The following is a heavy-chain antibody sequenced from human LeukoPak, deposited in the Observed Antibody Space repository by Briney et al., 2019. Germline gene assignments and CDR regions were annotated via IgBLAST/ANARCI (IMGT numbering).Heavy chain of an antibody. CDR1: GGTFSSYA. D-gene: IGHD4-17*01. J-gene: IGHJ4*02. CDR3: ARAKAGDYAFDY. CDR2: IIPILGIA. Sequence: SVKVSCKASGGTFSSYAISWVRQAPGQGLEWMGRIIPILGIANYAQKFQGRVTITADKSTSTAYMELSSLRSEDTAVYYCARAKAGDYAFDYWGRGTLVTVSS. V-gene: IGHV1-69*04.